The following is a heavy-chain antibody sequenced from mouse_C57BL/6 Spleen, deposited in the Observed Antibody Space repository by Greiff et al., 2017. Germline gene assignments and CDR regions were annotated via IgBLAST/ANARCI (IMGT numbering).Heavy chain of an antibody. D-gene: IGHD2-5*01. J-gene: IGHJ2*01. Sequence: EVKVEESGGGLVKPGGSLKLSCAASGFTFSDYGMHWVRQAPEKGLEWVAYISSGSSTIYYADTVKGRFTISRDNAKNTLFLQMTSLRSEDTAMYYCARAYYSNYFDYWGQGTTLTVSS. CDR2: ISSGSSTI. V-gene: IGHV5-17*01. CDR1: GFTFSDYG. CDR3: ARAYYSNYFDY.